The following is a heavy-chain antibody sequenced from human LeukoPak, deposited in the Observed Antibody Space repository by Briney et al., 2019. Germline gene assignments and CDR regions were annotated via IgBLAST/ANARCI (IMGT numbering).Heavy chain of an antibody. CDR3: AKDITPKGAFDSSGYHG. Sequence: GGSLRLSCAASGFTFDDYAMHWVRQAPGKGLEWVSGISWNSGSIGYADSVKGRFTISRDNAKNYLYLQMNSLRAEDTALYYCAKDITPKGAFDSSGYHGWGQGTLVTVSS. D-gene: IGHD3-22*01. J-gene: IGHJ4*02. V-gene: IGHV3-9*01. CDR1: GFTFDDYA. CDR2: ISWNSGSI.